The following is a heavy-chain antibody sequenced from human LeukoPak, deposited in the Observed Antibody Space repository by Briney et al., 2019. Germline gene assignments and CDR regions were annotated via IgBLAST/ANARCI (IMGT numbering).Heavy chain of an antibody. Sequence: PGGSLRLSCAASGFTFSSYGMHWVRQAPGKGLEWVAFIRYDGSNKYYADSVKGRFTISRDNSKNTLYLQMNSLRAEDTAVYYCTTVTTPPYYYYYYMDVWGKGTTVTISS. CDR3: TTVTTPPYYYYYYMDV. D-gene: IGHD4-17*01. J-gene: IGHJ6*03. CDR2: IRYDGSNK. CDR1: GFTFSSYG. V-gene: IGHV3-30*02.